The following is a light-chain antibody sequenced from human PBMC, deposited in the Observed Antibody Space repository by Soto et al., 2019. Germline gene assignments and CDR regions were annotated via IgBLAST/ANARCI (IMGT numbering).Light chain of an antibody. J-gene: IGLJ2*01. CDR2: DVS. CDR1: SSDVGGYNS. CDR3: SSYTSSSTVV. Sequence: QSALTQPASVSGSPGQSITISCTGTSSDVGGYNSVSWYQQHPGKAPKLMIYDVSNRPSGVSNRFSGSKSVNTASLPISGLQAEDEDDYYCSSYTSSSTVVFGGGTKLTVL. V-gene: IGLV2-14*01.